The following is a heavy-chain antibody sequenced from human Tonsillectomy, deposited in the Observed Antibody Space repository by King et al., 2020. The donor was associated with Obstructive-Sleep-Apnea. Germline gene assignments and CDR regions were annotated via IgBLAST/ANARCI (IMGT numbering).Heavy chain of an antibody. D-gene: IGHD3-10*01. V-gene: IGHV3-30-3*01. CDR2: ISYDGSNK. CDR1: GFTFNSYA. J-gene: IGHJ3*02. CDR3: ARDFGYYYSSGANAFDI. Sequence: VQLVESGGGVVQPGRSLRLSCAASGFTFNSYAMHWVRQAPGKGLEWVAVISYDGSNKYYADSVKGRFTISRDNSKNTPYLQMNSLRAADTAVYYCARDFGYYYSSGANAFDIWGQGTMVTVSS.